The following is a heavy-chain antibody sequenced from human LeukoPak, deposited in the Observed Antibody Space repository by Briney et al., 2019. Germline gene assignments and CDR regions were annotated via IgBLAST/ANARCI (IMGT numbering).Heavy chain of an antibody. CDR2: MNHNSGNT. Sequence: ASVKVSCKASGYTFTSYDINWVRQATGQGLEWMGWMNHNSGNTGYAQKFQGRVTMTRNTSISTAYMELSSLRSEDTAVYYCARGVVPAAINYYYYYYMDVWGKGTTVTVSS. CDR1: GYTFTSYD. D-gene: IGHD2-2*02. V-gene: IGHV1-8*01. J-gene: IGHJ6*03. CDR3: ARGVVPAAINYYYYYYMDV.